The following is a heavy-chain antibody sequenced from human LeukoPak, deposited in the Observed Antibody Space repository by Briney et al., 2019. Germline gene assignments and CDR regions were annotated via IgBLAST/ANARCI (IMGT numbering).Heavy chain of an antibody. V-gene: IGHV3-7*01. Sequence: GGSLRLSCAASGFSFSSHWMSWVRQAPGKGLEWVANINQDGREIQYVDSVKGRFTIYRDNARNSLFLQMNSLRGDDAAVYYCARDGVRDGLYFDYWGRGTLVTVSS. D-gene: IGHD5-24*01. CDR3: ARDGVRDGLYFDY. CDR1: GFSFSSHW. J-gene: IGHJ4*02. CDR2: INQDGREI.